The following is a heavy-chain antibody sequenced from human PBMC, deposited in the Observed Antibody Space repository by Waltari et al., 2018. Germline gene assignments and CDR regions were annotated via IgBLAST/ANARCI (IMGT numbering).Heavy chain of an antibody. D-gene: IGHD5-12*01. CDR1: GYPFPNYD. Sequence: QVQLVQSGAEVKKPGASVKVSCKASGYPFPNYDINWVRQATGQGLEWMGWMNPNSGNTDYAQKFQGRVTITRNTSISTAYMELSSLRSEDAAVYYCARVRRDGYNYFDYWGQGTLVTVSS. CDR2: MNPNSGNT. V-gene: IGHV1-8*03. J-gene: IGHJ4*02. CDR3: ARVRRDGYNYFDY.